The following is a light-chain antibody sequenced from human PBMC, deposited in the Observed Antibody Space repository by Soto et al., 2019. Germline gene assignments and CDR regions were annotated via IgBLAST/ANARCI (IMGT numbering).Light chain of an antibody. V-gene: IGKV3D-15*01. CDR1: QSVSSY. CDR3: QQYNNWPWT. J-gene: IGKJ1*01. CDR2: DAS. Sequence: EIVLTQSPGTLSLSPGERATLSCRASQSVSSYLAWYQQKPGQAPRLLIYDASNRATGIPARFSGSGSGSEFTLTISGLQSEDFAVYYCQQYNNWPWTFGQGTKVDIK.